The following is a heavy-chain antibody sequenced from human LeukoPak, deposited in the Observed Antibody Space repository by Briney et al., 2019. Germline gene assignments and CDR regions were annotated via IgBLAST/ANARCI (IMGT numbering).Heavy chain of an antibody. CDR3: VKDGHCTHTSCYYFDY. Sequence: GGSLRLSCAASGFRFDDHGMNWVRQAPGKGLEWVSGINWNGGTTGYVDSVKGRFTISRDSSKNTLFLQMNSLGAEDTAVYYCVKDGHCTHTSCYYFDYWGQGTLVTVSS. CDR2: INWNGGTT. V-gene: IGHV3-20*04. D-gene: IGHD2-2*01. J-gene: IGHJ4*02. CDR1: GFRFDDHG.